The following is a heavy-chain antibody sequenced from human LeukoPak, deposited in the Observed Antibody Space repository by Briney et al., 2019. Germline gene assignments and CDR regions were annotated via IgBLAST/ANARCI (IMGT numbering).Heavy chain of an antibody. V-gene: IGHV3-7*04. CDR2: IKLDGSER. CDR3: PRVNIVNYYFDY. CDR1: GFTFSSYW. Sequence: GGSLRLSCAASGFTFSSYWMSWVRQAPGKGLEWVSNIKLDGSERYYVDSVKGRFTISRDDAENSLYLHMNSLRAEDTAVYYCPRVNIVNYYFDYWGQGALVTVSS. D-gene: IGHD2/OR15-2a*01. J-gene: IGHJ4*02.